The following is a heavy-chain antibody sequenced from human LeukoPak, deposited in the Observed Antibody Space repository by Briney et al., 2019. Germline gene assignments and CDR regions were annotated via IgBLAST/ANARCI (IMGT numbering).Heavy chain of an antibody. CDR3: ARRRGYSYGVGY. V-gene: IGHV4-34*01. CDR2: INHSGST. D-gene: IGHD5-18*01. CDR1: GGSFSGYY. Sequence: SETLSLTCAVYGGSFSGYYWSWIRQPPGKGLEWIGEINHSGSTNYNPSLKSRVTTSVDTSKNQFSLKLSSVTAADTAVYYCARRRGYSYGVGYWGQGTLVTVSS. J-gene: IGHJ4*02.